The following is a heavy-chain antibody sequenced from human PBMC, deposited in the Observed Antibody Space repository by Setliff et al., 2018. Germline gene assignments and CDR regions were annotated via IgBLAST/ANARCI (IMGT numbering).Heavy chain of an antibody. J-gene: IGHJ5*02. Sequence: ASVKVSCKASGYTFTGYYMHWIRQAPGQGLEWVGWINPNSGVTNYAQKFQGRVTMTRDTSISTAYMELSSLRSDDTAVYYCARVATLIRGVTVNWFDPWGQGTLGTVP. V-gene: IGHV1-2*02. CDR2: INPNSGVT. D-gene: IGHD3-10*01. CDR1: GYTFTGYY. CDR3: ARVATLIRGVTVNWFDP.